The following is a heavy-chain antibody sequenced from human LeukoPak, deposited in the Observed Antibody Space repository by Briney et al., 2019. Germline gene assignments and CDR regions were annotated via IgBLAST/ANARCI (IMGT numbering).Heavy chain of an antibody. CDR3: ARINNGRHLGDAFDI. V-gene: IGHV3-23*01. J-gene: IGHJ3*02. D-gene: IGHD1-26*01. Sequence: GGSLRLSCAASGFTFSNSAMSWVRQAPGKGLEWVSGISGSGDSTYYADSVKGRFTISRDNSKNTLYVQMNSLRAEDTAVYYCARINNGRHLGDAFDIWGQGTTVTVSS. CDR1: GFTFSNSA. CDR2: ISGSGDST.